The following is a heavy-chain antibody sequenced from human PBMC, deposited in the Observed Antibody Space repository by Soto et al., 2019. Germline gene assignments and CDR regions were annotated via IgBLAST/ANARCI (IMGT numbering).Heavy chain of an antibody. V-gene: IGHV1-18*01. CDR2: ISGYTGNR. CDR3: ARGSSYSSWNLQH. Sequence: GASVKVSCKASGYTCSTYGISWVRQAPGQGLEWMGWISGYTGNRNYAQKFQDRVTMTTDTSTSTAYMELRSLRPDDTAVYYCARGSSYSSWNLQHWGQGTPVTVSS. J-gene: IGHJ1*01. D-gene: IGHD6-13*01. CDR1: GYTCSTYG.